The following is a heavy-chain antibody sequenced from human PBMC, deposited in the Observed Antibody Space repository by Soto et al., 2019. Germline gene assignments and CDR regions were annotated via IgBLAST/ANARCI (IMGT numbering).Heavy chain of an antibody. J-gene: IGHJ4*01. CDR1: GFTFSSYA. CDR3: AKDWYLGCAVFCLMFDY. Sequence: PGGSLRLSCAASGFTFSSYAMSWVRQAPGKGLEWVSAISGSGGSTNYADSVKGRFTISRDNSKNTLYLQMNSLRAEDTAVYYCAKDWYLGCAVFCLMFDYWGHGTLVTVSS. D-gene: IGHD3-3*01. CDR2: ISGSGGST. V-gene: IGHV3-23*01.